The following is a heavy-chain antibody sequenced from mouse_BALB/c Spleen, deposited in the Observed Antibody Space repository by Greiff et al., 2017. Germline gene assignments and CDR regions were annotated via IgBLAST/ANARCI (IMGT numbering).Heavy chain of an antibody. D-gene: IGHD3-3*01. J-gene: IGHJ4*01. V-gene: IGHV5-6-3*01. CDR3: ARGRAGYAMDD. Sequence: DVKLVESGGGLVQPGGSLKLSCAASGFTFSSYGMSWVRQTPDKRLELVATINSNGGSTYYPDSVKGRFTISRDNAKNTLYLQMSSLKSEDTAMYYCARGRAGYAMDDWGQGTSVTVSS. CDR1: GFTFSSYG. CDR2: INSNGGST.